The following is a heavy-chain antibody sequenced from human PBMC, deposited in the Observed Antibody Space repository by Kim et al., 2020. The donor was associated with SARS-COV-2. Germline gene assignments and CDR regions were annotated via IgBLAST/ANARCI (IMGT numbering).Heavy chain of an antibody. V-gene: IGHV4-59*03. D-gene: IGHD1-1*01. Sequence: SETLSLNCTVSGASISDYHWSWIRQPPGQGLDWIGDISYTGNTNYNPSLQGRVLLSVDTSKNQLSLRLTYVTAADTAIYYCAKSRSRLSNSAIDFWGHG. CDR2: ISYTGNT. J-gene: IGHJ4*01. CDR1: GASISDYH. CDR3: AKSRSRLSNSAIDF.